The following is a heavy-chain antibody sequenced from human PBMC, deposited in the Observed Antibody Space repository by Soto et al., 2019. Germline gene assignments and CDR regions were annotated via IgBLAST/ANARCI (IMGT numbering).Heavy chain of an antibody. V-gene: IGHV1-69*12. CDR1: GGTFSSYA. J-gene: IGHJ3*02. CDR2: IIPIFGTA. Sequence: QVQLVQSGAEVKKPGSSVKVSCKASGGTFSSYAISWVRQAPGQGLEWMGGIIPIFGTANYAQKFQGRVTITADESTGKAYMELSSLRSEDTAVYYCAESLYSYGQNDAFDIWGQGTMVTVSS. CDR3: AESLYSYGQNDAFDI. D-gene: IGHD5-18*01.